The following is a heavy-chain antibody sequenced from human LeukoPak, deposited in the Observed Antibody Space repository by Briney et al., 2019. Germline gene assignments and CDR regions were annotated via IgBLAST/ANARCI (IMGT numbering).Heavy chain of an antibody. CDR3: ARLLRGDSSSWLGGVGFDY. CDR1: GFTFSSYS. J-gene: IGHJ4*02. V-gene: IGHV3-21*01. Sequence: PGGSLRLSCAASGFTFSSYSMNWVRQAPGKGLEWVSSISSSSSYIYYADSVKGRFTISRDNAKNSLYLQMNSLRAEDTAVYYCARLLRGDSSSWLGGVGFDYWGQGTLVTVSS. CDR2: ISSSSSYI. D-gene: IGHD6-13*01.